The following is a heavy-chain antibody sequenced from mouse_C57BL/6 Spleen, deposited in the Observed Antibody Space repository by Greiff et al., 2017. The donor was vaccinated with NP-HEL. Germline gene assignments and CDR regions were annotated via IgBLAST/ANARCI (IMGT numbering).Heavy chain of an antibody. D-gene: IGHD1-1*01. CDR1: GYTFTSYW. CDR3: ARGRYYGSSSYYFDY. J-gene: IGHJ2*01. V-gene: IGHV1-50*01. CDR2: IDPSDSYT. Sequence: QVQLQQPGAELVKPGASVKLSCKASGYTFTSYWMQWVKQRPGQGLEWIGEIDPSDSYTNYNQKFKGKATLTVDTSSSTAYMQLSSLTSEDSAVYYWARGRYYGSSSYYFDYWGQGTTLTVSS.